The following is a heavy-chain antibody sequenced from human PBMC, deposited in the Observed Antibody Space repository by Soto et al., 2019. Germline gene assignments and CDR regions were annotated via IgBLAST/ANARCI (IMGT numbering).Heavy chain of an antibody. J-gene: IGHJ6*03. D-gene: IGHD6-19*01. CDR2: ISSNGGST. CDR1: GFTFSSYA. V-gene: IGHV3-64*01. Sequence: GGSLRLSCAASGFTFSSYAMHWVRQAPGKGLEYVSAISSNGGSTYYANSVKGRFTISRDNSKNTLYLQMGSLRAEDMAVYYCARDFKLETSRGYSSGWYAGYYYYMDVWGKGTTVTVSS. CDR3: ARDFKLETSRGYSSGWYAGYYYYMDV.